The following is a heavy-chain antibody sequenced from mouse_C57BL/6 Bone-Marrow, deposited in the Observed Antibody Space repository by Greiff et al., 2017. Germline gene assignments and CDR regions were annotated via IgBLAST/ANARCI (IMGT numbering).Heavy chain of an antibody. CDR3: ARPGAMDY. J-gene: IGHJ4*01. CDR2: ISGGGGNT. Sequence: EVKVEESGGGLVKPGGSLKLSCAASGFTFSSYTMSWVRQTPEKRLEWVATISGGGGNTYYPDSVKGRFTISRDNAKNTLYLQMSSLRSEDTALYYCARPGAMDYWGQGTSVTVSS. V-gene: IGHV5-9*01. CDR1: GFTFSSYT.